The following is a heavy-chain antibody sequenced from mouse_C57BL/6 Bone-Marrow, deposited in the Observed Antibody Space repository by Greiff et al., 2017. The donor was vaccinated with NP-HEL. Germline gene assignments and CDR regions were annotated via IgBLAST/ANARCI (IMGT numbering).Heavy chain of an antibody. D-gene: IGHD1-1*01. Sequence: QVHVKQSGPELVKPGASVKISCKASGYAFSSSWMNWVKQRPGKGLEWIGRIYPGDGDTNYNGKFKGKATLTADKSSSTAYMQLSSLTSEDSAVYCCARSYGSSGFAYWGQGTLVTVSA. CDR3: ARSYGSSGFAY. V-gene: IGHV1-82*01. J-gene: IGHJ3*01. CDR2: IYPGDGDT. CDR1: GYAFSSSW.